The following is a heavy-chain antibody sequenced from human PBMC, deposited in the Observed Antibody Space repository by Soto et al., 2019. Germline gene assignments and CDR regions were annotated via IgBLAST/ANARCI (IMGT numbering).Heavy chain of an antibody. V-gene: IGHV1-69*13. CDR2: IIPIFGTA. J-gene: IGHJ6*02. Sequence: GASVKVSCKASGGTFSSYAISWVRQAPGQGLEWMGGIIPIFGTANYAQKFQGRVTITADESTSTAYMELSSLRSEDTAVYYCARSPRHSAYYDILTGYYFSYYYYGMDVWGQGTTVTV. D-gene: IGHD3-9*01. CDR1: GGTFSSYA. CDR3: ARSPRHSAYYDILTGYYFSYYYYGMDV.